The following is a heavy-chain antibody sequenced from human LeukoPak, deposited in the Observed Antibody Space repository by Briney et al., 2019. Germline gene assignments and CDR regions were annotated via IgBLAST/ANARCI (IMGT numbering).Heavy chain of an antibody. CDR1: GFTFSTYA. CDR3: AKLGLYDNSPLDY. CDR2: LSGNGGNT. Sequence: GGSRRLSCAASGFTFSTYAMSWVRQAPGKGLEWVSTLSGNGGNTYYADSVKGRFTISRDNSKNTVYLQMNSLRAEDTTVYYCAKLGLYDNSPLDYWGQGTLVTVPS. V-gene: IGHV3-23*01. J-gene: IGHJ4*02. D-gene: IGHD3-3*01.